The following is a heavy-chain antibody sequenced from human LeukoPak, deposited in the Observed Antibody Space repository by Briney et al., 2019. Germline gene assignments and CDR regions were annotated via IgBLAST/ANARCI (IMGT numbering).Heavy chain of an antibody. J-gene: IGHJ4*02. CDR3: AIRIEVTGTDHWYFDY. D-gene: IGHD6-19*01. CDR1: GFTVSTNY. V-gene: IGHV3-66*04. CDR2: IYNDGTT. Sequence: GSLRLSCAASGFTVSTNYMTWVRQAPGKGLEWVSVIYNDGTTYYSDSVKGRFTISRDSFRNTLYLQMRTLRAEDTALYYCAIRIEVTGTDHWYFDYWGQGTRVTVSS.